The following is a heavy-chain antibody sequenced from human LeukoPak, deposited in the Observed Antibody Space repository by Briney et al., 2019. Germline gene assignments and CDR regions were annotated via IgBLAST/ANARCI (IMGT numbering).Heavy chain of an antibody. CDR2: IRYDGSDK. J-gene: IGHJ5*02. D-gene: IGHD2-21*02. CDR1: GFNFSNYD. CDR3: AKGDTS. Sequence: PGGSLRLSCAASGFNFSNYDMHWVRQAPGKGLEWVAFIRYDGSDKYYADSVKGRFTISRDTSKNTLYLQMNSLRTEDTAVYYCAKGDTSWGQGTLVTVSS. V-gene: IGHV3-30*02.